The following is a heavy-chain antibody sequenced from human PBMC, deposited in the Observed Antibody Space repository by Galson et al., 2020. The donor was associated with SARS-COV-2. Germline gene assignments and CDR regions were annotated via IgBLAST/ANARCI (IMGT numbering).Heavy chain of an antibody. CDR2: IDSTGGFI. CDR1: GFIFSVYA. CDR3: AKTLVGNGGYMDV. Sequence: GGSLRLSCGGSGFIFSVYAMNWVRQAPGKGLEWVATIDSTGGFIYYQDSVQGRFTISRDNTKDTVFLQMNSLRAEDTDVYHCAKTLVGNGGYMDVWGKGTTVTVSS. D-gene: IGHD2-2*01. J-gene: IGHJ6*03. V-gene: IGHV3-23*01.